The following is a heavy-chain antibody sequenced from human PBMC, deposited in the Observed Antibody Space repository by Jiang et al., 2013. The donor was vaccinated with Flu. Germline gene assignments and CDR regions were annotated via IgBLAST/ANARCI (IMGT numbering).Heavy chain of an antibody. CDR3: ARRDGYNPFDY. V-gene: IGHV4-34*01. CDR1: GGSFSGYY. D-gene: IGHD5-24*01. J-gene: IGHJ4*02. CDR2: INHSGSS. Sequence: GLLKPSETLSLTCAVHGGSFSGYYWSWIRQSPGKGLEWIGEINHSGSSNYNPSLKSRVTISVDTSKNQFSLKLSSVTAADTAMYYCARRDGYNPFDYWGQGTLVTVSS.